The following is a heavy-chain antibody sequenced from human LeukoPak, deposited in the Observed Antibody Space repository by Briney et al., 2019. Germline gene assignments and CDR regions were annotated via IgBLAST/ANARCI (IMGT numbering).Heavy chain of an antibody. D-gene: IGHD2-2*01. J-gene: IGHJ4*02. CDR1: SGSFSGYY. V-gene: IGHV4-34*01. CDR2: INHSVGT. CDR3: ARVARCTSWFDIDY. Sequence: PSETLSLTCAVYSGSFSGYYWSWIRQPPGKGLEWIGEINHSVGTNYNPSLKSRVTVSLDTSKNQFSLTLSSVTAAHTAVYYCARVARCTSWFDIDYWGEGTLVTVSS.